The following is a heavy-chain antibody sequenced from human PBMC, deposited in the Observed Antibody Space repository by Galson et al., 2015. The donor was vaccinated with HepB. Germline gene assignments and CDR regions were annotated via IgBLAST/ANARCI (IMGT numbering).Heavy chain of an antibody. J-gene: IGHJ6*03. CDR2: INPNSGGT. CDR3: ARAGGLAYMDV. V-gene: IGHV1-2*02. Sequence: SVKVSCKASGYTFLTSGISWVRQAPGQGLEWMGWINPNSGGTNYAQKFQGRVTMTRDTSISTAYVELSRLRSDDTAVYYCARAGGLAYMDVWGKGTTVTVSS. D-gene: IGHD3-16*01. CDR1: GYTFLTSG.